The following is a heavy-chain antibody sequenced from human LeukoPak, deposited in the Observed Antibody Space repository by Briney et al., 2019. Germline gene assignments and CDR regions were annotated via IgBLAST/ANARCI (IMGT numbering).Heavy chain of an antibody. V-gene: IGHV3-74*01. CDR1: GFTFSSYW. J-gene: IGHJ5*02. CDR2: INSDRSTT. Sequence: GGSLRLSCADSGFTFSSYWMHLVRQPPGKGLVWVSRINSDRSTTNYADSVMGRFTISRDNAEYTLSLQTKRLRVDNTAVLFCTWRVSATRLFDAGSQGTLVTVHS. CDR3: TWRVSATRLFDA. D-gene: IGHD2-15*01.